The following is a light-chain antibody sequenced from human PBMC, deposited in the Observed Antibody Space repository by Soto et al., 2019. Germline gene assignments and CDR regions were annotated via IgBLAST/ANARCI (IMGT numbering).Light chain of an antibody. CDR1: SSDVGGYNH. CDR2: EVT. J-gene: IGLJ1*01. V-gene: IGLV2-14*01. Sequence: QSALTQPASVSGSPGQSITISCAGTSSDVGGYNHVAWYQQHPGKAPKLIIYEVTKRPSGVSDRFSGSKSGNTASLTISGLQADDEADYYCISYTGSSTSYVFGTGTKLTVL. CDR3: ISYTGSSTSYV.